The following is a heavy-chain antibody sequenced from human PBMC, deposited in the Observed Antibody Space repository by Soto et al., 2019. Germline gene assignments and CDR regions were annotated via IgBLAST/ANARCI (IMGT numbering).Heavy chain of an antibody. D-gene: IGHD4-17*01. V-gene: IGHV3-11*01. CDR2: ISGNGEII. CDR1: GFTFSDYY. CDR3: ARDVDADFRTDFDY. Sequence: NPGGSLRLSCAASGFTFSDYYIHWIRRAPGKGLEWISYISGNGEIIQYAASARGRFTISRDNAENSVYLEMDRLRAEDTALYYCARDVDADFRTDFDYWGRGTLVTVSS. J-gene: IGHJ4*02.